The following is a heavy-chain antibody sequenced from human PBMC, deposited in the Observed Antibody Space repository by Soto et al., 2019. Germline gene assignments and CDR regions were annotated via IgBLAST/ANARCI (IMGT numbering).Heavy chain of an antibody. CDR2: IWYDGSNK. CDR3: ARDGRTAAGFDY. D-gene: IGHD6-13*01. V-gene: IGHV3-33*01. CDR1: GFTFSSYG. Sequence: PGGSLRLSCAASGFTFSSYGMHWVRQAPGKGLEWVAVIWYDGSNKYYADSVKGRFTISRDNSKNTLYLQMNSLRAEDTAVYYCARDGRTAAGFDYWGQGTLVTVPQ. J-gene: IGHJ4*02.